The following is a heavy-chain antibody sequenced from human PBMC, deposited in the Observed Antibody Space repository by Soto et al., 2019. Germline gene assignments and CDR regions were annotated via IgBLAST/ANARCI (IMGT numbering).Heavy chain of an antibody. CDR2: FSTTGST. D-gene: IGHD3-10*01. Sequence: QVQLQESGPGLVKPSETLSLTCTVSGASIGTYYWSWIRQPAGKGLEWIGRFSTTGSTDYNPSLKSRVTVSVDTSKNQFYLKLNSVTAADTAVYFCARGAYGSGTSPNWFDPWGQGTLVTVSS. CDR1: GASIGTYY. J-gene: IGHJ5*02. V-gene: IGHV4-4*07. CDR3: ARGAYGSGTSPNWFDP.